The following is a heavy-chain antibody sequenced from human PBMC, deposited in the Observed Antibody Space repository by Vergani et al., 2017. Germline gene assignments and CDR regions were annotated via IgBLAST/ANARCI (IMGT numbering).Heavy chain of an antibody. CDR3: ARGDYGILTGYRY. CDR2: INPSGGHP. Sequence: QVQVVQSGAEVKKSGASEKVSCKTSGYTFSIYYMHWARQAPGQGLEWMGIINPSGGHPNYAQKFQGRVTMTRDTSTSTVYMELSSLRSEDTAIYYCARGDYGILTGYRYWVQGTLVTVSA. J-gene: IGHJ4*02. CDR1: GYTFSIYY. V-gene: IGHV1-46*03. D-gene: IGHD3-9*01.